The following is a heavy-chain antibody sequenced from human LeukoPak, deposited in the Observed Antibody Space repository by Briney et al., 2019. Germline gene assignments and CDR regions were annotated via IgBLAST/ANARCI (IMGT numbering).Heavy chain of an antibody. Sequence: GGSLRLSCEASGFTFSTYNVHWVRQAPGKGLEWVAAMSYDGRISFDRNNKFYADSVKGRFTISRDDSKNTVFVQMNSLTTEDTAVYYCAREARVAGTGFDYWGQGTLVTVSS. V-gene: IGHV3-30-3*01. CDR2: MSYDGRISFDRNNK. CDR3: AREARVAGTGFDY. J-gene: IGHJ4*02. CDR1: GFTFSTYN. D-gene: IGHD6-19*01.